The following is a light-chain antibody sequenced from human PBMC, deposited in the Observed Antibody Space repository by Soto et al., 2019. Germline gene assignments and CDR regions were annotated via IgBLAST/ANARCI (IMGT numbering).Light chain of an antibody. CDR1: QSISSC. V-gene: IGKV1-5*03. CDR3: QHYNSYPT. Sequence: DIQMTQSPSTLPASLGDRVTITCRASQSISSCFAWYQQKPGKAPKLRIYNASSLESGVPSRLSGSGSATLITPTSSRPPADFFASYYYQHYNSYPTFGQGTRLEIK. CDR2: NAS. J-gene: IGKJ5*01.